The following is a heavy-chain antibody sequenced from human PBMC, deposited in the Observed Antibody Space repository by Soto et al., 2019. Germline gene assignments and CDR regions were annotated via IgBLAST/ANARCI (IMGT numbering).Heavy chain of an antibody. CDR2: ISYDGSNK. J-gene: IGHJ4*02. V-gene: IGHV3-30-3*01. D-gene: IGHD6-19*01. Sequence: QVQLVESGGGVVQPGRSLRLSCAASGFTFSSYAMHWVRQAPGKGLEWVAVISYDGSNKYYADSVKGRFTISRDNSKNTRYLQMNSLRAEDTAVYYCARDQYSSGWYYFDYWGQGTLVTVSS. CDR3: ARDQYSSGWYYFDY. CDR1: GFTFSSYA.